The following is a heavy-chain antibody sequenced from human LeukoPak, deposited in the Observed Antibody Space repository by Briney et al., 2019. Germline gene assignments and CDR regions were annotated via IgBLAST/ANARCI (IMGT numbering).Heavy chain of an antibody. D-gene: IGHD1-1*01. CDR3: ARGGSAAVQFDY. CDR2: IYPGDSDT. CDR1: GYSFTTYW. J-gene: IGHJ4*02. Sequence: GESLQISCQGSGYSFTTYWIGWVRQMPGKGLEWIGIIYPGDSDTRYSPSFQGQVTISADKSINTAYLQWSSLKASDTAMYYCARGGSAAVQFDYWGQGTLVTVSS. V-gene: IGHV5-51*01.